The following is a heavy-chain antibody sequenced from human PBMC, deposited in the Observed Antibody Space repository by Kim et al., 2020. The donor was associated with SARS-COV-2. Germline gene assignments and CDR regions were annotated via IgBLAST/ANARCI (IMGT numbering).Heavy chain of an antibody. CDR1: GFTFSSYG. D-gene: IGHD2-2*02. Sequence: GGSLRLSCAASGFTFSSYGMHWVRQAPGKGLEWVAVIWYDGSNKYYADSVKGRFTISRDNSKNTLYLQMNSLRAEDTAVYYCARSGYCSSTSCYTYYYYYMDVWGKGTTVTVSS. CDR2: IWYDGSNK. J-gene: IGHJ6*03. CDR3: ARSGYCSSTSCYTYYYYYMDV. V-gene: IGHV3-33*01.